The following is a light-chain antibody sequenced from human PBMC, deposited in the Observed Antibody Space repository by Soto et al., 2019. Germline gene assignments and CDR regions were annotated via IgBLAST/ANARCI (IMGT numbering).Light chain of an antibody. CDR1: QGISTY. Sequence: IQLTQSPSSLSASVGDRVTISCRASQGISTYLAWYQQKPGRAPKLLIYTASTLQSGVPSRFSGRGSGTDFTLTIRSLQPEDFATYYCQQLNSDPPITFGQGTRREIK. CDR2: TAS. CDR3: QQLNSDPPIT. V-gene: IGKV1-9*01. J-gene: IGKJ5*01.